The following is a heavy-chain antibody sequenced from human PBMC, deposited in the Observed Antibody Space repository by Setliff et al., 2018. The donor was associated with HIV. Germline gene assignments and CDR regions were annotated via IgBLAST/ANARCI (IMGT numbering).Heavy chain of an antibody. V-gene: IGHV4-38-2*01. J-gene: IGHJ6*03. D-gene: IGHD3-3*01. CDR3: ARGASMIFGVVIPFSYYVDV. CDR2: LFHSGST. Sequence: SETLSLTCGVSGDSISSGSYWGWIRQPPGKGLGWMGSLFHSGSTYYNPSLKGRVTISVDTSKNQFSLKLSSVTAADTAVYYCARGASMIFGVVIPFSYYVDVWGKGSAVTVSS. CDR1: GDSISSGSY.